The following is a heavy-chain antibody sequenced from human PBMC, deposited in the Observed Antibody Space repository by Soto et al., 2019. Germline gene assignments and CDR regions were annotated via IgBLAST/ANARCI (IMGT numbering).Heavy chain of an antibody. D-gene: IGHD2-21*02. V-gene: IGHV1-18*01. CDR1: GYTFTNFG. CDR2: ISPYNGKT. Sequence: QVPLVQSGAEVKKPGASVNDSCKASGYTFTNFGLNWVRQAPGQGLEWMAWISPYNGKTDYAQKVQGRVTVTTDTSTATAYMEMSSLTSDDTAVYYCARQPGVVGTADLYGMDVWGQGTTVTVSS. CDR3: ARQPGVVGTADLYGMDV. J-gene: IGHJ6*02.